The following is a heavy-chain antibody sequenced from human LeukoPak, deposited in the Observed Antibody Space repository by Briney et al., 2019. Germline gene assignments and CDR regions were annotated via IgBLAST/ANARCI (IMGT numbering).Heavy chain of an antibody. CDR2: MYTSGST. V-gene: IGHV4-4*07. J-gene: IGHJ4*02. D-gene: IGHD4-17*01. CDR1: DGFINGYY. CDR3: ARGVSAVTVDS. Sequence: PSETLSLTRTVSDGFINGYYWTWIRQPAGKGLEWIGRMYTSGSTNYNPSLKSRVTMSLDTSKNQFSLKLSSVTAADTAVYYCARGVSAVTVDSWGQGTLVTVSS.